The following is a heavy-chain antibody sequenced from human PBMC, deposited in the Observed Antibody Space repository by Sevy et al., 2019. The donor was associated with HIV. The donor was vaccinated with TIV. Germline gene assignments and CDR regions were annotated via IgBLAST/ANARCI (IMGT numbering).Heavy chain of an antibody. Sequence: EGSLRRSCEASGLTYSKYWMGWVRQAPGKGLEGVANIKQDAGQKYYVDSVKGRFTICRDNAKNSLNLQRNGLRAEDRAVYFCARDDGNYYFHYWGQGTLVTVSS. CDR3: ARDDGNYYFHY. J-gene: IGHJ4*02. CDR2: IKQDAGQK. CDR1: GLTYSKYW. D-gene: IGHD1-7*01. V-gene: IGHV3-7*01.